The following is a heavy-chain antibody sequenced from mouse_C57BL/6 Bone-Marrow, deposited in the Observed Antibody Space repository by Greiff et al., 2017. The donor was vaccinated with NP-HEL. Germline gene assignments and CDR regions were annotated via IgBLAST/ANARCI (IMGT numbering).Heavy chain of an antibody. CDR3: AKLGRFSY. Sequence: QVQLKQPGAELVRPGSSVKLSCKASGYTFTSYWMDWVKQWPGQGLEWIGNIYPSDSETHYNQKFKDKATLTVDKSSSTAYMQLSSLTSDDSAVYYCAKLGRFSYWGQGTLVTVSA. CDR2: IYPSDSET. CDR1: GYTFTSYW. J-gene: IGHJ3*01. V-gene: IGHV1-61*01. D-gene: IGHD4-1*01.